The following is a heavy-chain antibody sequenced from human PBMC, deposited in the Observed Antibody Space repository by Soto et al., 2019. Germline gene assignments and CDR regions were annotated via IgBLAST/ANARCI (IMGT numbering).Heavy chain of an antibody. Sequence: QLQLQESGPGLVKPSETLSLTCTVSGGSISSSSYYWGWIRQPPGKGLEWIGSIYYSGSTYYYPSLKSRVTISVDTSKNQFSLKLSSVTAADTAVYYCATQPRDKLLWFGELLGNWFDPWGQGTLVTVSS. V-gene: IGHV4-39*01. D-gene: IGHD3-10*01. CDR1: GGSISSSSYY. CDR3: ATQPRDKLLWFGELLGNWFDP. CDR2: IYYSGST. J-gene: IGHJ5*02.